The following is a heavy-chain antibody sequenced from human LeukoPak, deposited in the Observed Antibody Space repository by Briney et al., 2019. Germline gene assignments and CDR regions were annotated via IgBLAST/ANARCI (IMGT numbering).Heavy chain of an antibody. J-gene: IGHJ4*02. D-gene: IGHD6-13*01. CDR2: ISGSGGST. CDR1: GFTFSSYA. CDR3: ARGIYSSSWYFLDY. V-gene: IGHV3-23*01. Sequence: GGSLRLSCAASGFTFSSYAVSWVRQAPGKGLEWASAISGSGGSTYYADSVKGRFTISRDNSKNTLYLQMNSLRAEDTAVYYCARGIYSSSWYFLDYWGQGTLVTVSS.